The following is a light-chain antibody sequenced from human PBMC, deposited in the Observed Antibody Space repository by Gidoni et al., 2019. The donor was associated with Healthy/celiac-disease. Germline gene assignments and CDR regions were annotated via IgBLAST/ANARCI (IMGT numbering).Light chain of an antibody. CDR3: QQYNSYPWT. CDR1: QSISSW. V-gene: IGKV1-5*03. J-gene: IGKJ1*01. Sequence: DIQMTQSPSTLSASVGDSVNITCRASQSISSWLAWYQQKPGKAPKLLIYKASSLESGVPSRFSGSGSGTEFTLTISSLQPDDFATYYCQQYNSYPWTFGQGTKVEIK. CDR2: KAS.